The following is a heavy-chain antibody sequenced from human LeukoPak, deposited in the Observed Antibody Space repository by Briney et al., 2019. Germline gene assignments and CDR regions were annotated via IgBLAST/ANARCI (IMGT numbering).Heavy chain of an antibody. J-gene: IGHJ5*02. Sequence: GSSVKVSCKASGGTFSSYAISWVRQAPGQGLEWMGGIIPIFGTANYAQKFQGRVTITTDESTSTAYMELSSLRSEDTAVYYCARGGPGGYCSGGSCYDWFDPWGQGTLVTVSS. V-gene: IGHV1-69*05. CDR1: GGTFSSYA. D-gene: IGHD2-15*01. CDR2: IIPIFGTA. CDR3: ARGGPGGYCSGGSCYDWFDP.